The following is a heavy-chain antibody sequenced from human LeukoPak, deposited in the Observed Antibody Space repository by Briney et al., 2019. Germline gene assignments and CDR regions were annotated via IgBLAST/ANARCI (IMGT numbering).Heavy chain of an antibody. J-gene: IGHJ4*02. D-gene: IGHD6-13*01. Sequence: PGGSLRLSCAASGFTFSSYSMNWVRQAPGKGLEWVSSISSSSSYIYYADSVKGRFAISRDNSKNTLYLQMNSLTPEDTAVYYCARDLPAAGAGYLDYWGQGTLVTVSS. V-gene: IGHV3-21*01. CDR1: GFTFSSYS. CDR3: ARDLPAAGAGYLDY. CDR2: ISSSSSYI.